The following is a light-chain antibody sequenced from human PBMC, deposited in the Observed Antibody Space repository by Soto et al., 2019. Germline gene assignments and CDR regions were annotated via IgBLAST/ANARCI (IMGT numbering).Light chain of an antibody. J-gene: IGKJ1*01. CDR3: QQYGSSPLT. CDR2: RVS. V-gene: IGKV3-20*01. CDR1: QSVSNTY. Sequence: EIVLTQSPGTMSLSPGERATLSCRASQSVSNTYLAWFQHEPGQAPRLLIHRVSIRATGIPDWFSGSGSGIDVTLTISRLEPEEFAVYSCQQYGSSPLTFGQGTKVEIK.